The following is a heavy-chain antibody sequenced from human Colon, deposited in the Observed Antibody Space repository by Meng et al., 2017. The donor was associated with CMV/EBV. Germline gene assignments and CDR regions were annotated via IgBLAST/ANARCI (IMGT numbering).Heavy chain of an antibody. V-gene: IGHV4-39*07. D-gene: IGHD1-1*01. Sequence: GSLRLSCTVSGGSISSSSYYWGWIRQPPGKGLEWIGSIYYSGSTYYNPSLKSRVTISVDTSKNQFSLYLSSVTAADTAVYYCARVELYSYYYAMDVWGQGTTVTVSS. CDR2: IYYSGST. J-gene: IGHJ6*02. CDR1: GGSISSSSYY. CDR3: ARVELYSYYYAMDV.